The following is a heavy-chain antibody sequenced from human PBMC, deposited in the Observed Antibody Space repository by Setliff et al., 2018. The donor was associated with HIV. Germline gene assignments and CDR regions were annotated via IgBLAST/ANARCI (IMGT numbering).Heavy chain of an antibody. Sequence: ASVKVSCKAAGYTFSDYGIAWVRQAPGQGLEWMGWISRYSGNTGYAQKFQGRVTMTRNTSIRTAYMELSSLRSEDTAVYYCARGRSRAKDAFDIWGQGTMVTVSS. CDR3: ARGRSRAKDAFDI. CDR2: ISRYSGNT. CDR1: GYTFSDYG. J-gene: IGHJ3*02. V-gene: IGHV1-8*01. D-gene: IGHD6-13*01.